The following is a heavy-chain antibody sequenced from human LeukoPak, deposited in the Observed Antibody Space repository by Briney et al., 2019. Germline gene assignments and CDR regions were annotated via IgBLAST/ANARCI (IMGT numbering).Heavy chain of an antibody. CDR3: ERTPGSWQFNK. J-gene: IGHJ4*02. CDR2: IYTSGGT. V-gene: IGHV4-61*02. CDR1: GGSISSGSYY. Sequence: SETLSLTCTVSGGSISSGSYYWNWIRQPAGKGLEWIRRIYTSGGTNNPSLKSRVTISADSSKNHLSLKLNTVSAADTAVYYCERTPGSWQFNKGGQGTLVTVSS. D-gene: IGHD1-14*01.